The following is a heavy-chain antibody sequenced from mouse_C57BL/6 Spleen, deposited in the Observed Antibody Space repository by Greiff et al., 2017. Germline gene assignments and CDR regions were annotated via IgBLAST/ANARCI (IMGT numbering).Heavy chain of an antibody. Sequence: EVQLQQSGPELVKPGASVKISCKASGYTFTDYYMNWVKQSHGKSLEWIGDINPNNGGTSYNQKFKGKATLTVDKYSSTAYMELRSLTAEDSAVYYCARSGGYYVSWFAYWGQGTLVTVSA. J-gene: IGHJ3*01. V-gene: IGHV1-26*01. CDR2: INPNNGGT. CDR3: ARSGGYYVSWFAY. D-gene: IGHD2-3*01. CDR1: GYTFTDYY.